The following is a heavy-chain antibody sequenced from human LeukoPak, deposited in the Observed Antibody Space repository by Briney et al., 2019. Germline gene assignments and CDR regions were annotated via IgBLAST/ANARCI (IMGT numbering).Heavy chain of an antibody. CDR1: GFTFSDYW. CDR3: ARDHDFAFDN. Sequence: GGSLRLSCAASGFTFSDYWMSWMRQAPGKGLEWVANIKYDGDEEYYVDSVKGRFTISRDNAKSSLYLQLSSLRAEDTAVYYCARDHDFAFDNWGQGTLVTVSS. V-gene: IGHV3-7*01. D-gene: IGHD2-21*02. CDR2: IKYDGDEE. J-gene: IGHJ4*02.